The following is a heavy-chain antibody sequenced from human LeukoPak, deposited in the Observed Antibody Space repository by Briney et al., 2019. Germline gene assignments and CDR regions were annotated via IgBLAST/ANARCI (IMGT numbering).Heavy chain of an antibody. J-gene: IGHJ6*03. V-gene: IGHV1-69*01. CDR1: GGTFSSYA. Sequence: SVRVSCKASGGTFSSYAISWVRQAPGQGLEWMGGIIPIFGTANYAQKFQGRVTITADESTSTAYMERSSLRSEDTAVYYCARCESSSSSWGYYYMDVWGKGTTVTVSS. D-gene: IGHD6-6*01. CDR3: ARCESSSSSWGYYYMDV. CDR2: IIPIFGTA.